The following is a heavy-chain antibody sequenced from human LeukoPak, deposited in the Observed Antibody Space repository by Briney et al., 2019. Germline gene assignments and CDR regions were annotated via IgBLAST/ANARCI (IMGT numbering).Heavy chain of an antibody. J-gene: IGHJ4*02. V-gene: IGHV3-23*01. CDR3: AKDLHGAFDY. D-gene: IGHD3-10*01. CDR2: ISANGINT. Sequence: ETLSLTCTVSGGSISTSNYYWGWIRQPPGKGLHWLSAISANGINTYYADSVKGRFTISRDKYKKQLYVHMPSLRADDTALYCAKDLHGAFDYWGQGILVTVSS. CDR1: GGSISTSNYY.